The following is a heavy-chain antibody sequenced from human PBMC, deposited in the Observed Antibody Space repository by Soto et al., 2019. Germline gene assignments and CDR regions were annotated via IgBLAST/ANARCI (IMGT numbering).Heavy chain of an antibody. CDR3: ARDSFCSSTSCPYDFDY. V-gene: IGHV3-21*01. CDR1: GFTFSSYS. D-gene: IGHD2-2*01. Sequence: GGSLRLSCAASGFTFSSYSMNWVRQAPGKGLEWVSFISSSGSYIYYADSVKGRFTISRDNAKNSLYLQLNSLRAEDTAVYYCARDSFCSSTSCPYDFDYWGQGTLVTVSS. J-gene: IGHJ4*02. CDR2: ISSSGSYI.